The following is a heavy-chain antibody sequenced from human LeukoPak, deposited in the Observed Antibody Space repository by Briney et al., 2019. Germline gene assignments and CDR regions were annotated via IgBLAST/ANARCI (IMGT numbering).Heavy chain of an antibody. CDR1: GFTFSSYG. J-gene: IGHJ4*02. Sequence: GRSLRLSCAASGFTFSSYGMHWVRQAPGKGLEWVAVISYDGSNKYYADSVKGRFTISRDNSKNTLYLQMNSLRAEDTAVYYCAKDRLQLWLDYWGQGTLVTVSS. V-gene: IGHV3-30*18. CDR2: ISYDGSNK. D-gene: IGHD5-18*01. CDR3: AKDRLQLWLDY.